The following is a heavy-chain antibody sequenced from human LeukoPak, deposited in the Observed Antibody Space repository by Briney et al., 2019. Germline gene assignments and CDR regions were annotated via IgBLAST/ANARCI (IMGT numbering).Heavy chain of an antibody. CDR3: AKRGYYYDSSGQYYFDY. CDR1: GFTFSSYE. Sequence: PGGSLRLSCAASGFTFSSYEMNWVRQAPGKGLEWVAFIRYDGSNKYYADSVKGRFTISRDNSKNTLYLQVNSLRAEDTAVYYCAKRGYYYDSSGQYYFDYWGQGTLVTVSS. J-gene: IGHJ4*02. CDR2: IRYDGSNK. V-gene: IGHV3-30*02. D-gene: IGHD3-22*01.